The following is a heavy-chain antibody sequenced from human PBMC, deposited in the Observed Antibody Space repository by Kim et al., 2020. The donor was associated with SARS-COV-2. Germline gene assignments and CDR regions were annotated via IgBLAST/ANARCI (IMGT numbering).Heavy chain of an antibody. J-gene: IGHJ4*02. D-gene: IGHD6-13*01. CDR3: ARSFSRQQLDY. Sequence: TNYDPSFKSRVTISVDTSKNQFSLKLSSVTAADTAVYYCARSFSRQQLDYWGQGTLVTVSS. CDR2: T. V-gene: IGHV4-59*01.